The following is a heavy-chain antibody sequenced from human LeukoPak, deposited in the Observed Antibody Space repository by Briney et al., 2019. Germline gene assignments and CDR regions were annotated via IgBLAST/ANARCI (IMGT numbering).Heavy chain of an antibody. J-gene: IGHJ5*02. D-gene: IGHD1-26*01. CDR3: ASYGSYQNWFDP. V-gene: IGHV4-39*01. Sequence: SETLSLTCTVSGGSISSSSYYWGWIRQPPGKGLEWIGSIYYSGSTYYNPSLKSRVTISVDTSKNQFSLKLSSVTAADTAVYYCASYGSYQNWFDPWGQGTLVTVSS. CDR1: GGSISSSSYY. CDR2: IYYSGST.